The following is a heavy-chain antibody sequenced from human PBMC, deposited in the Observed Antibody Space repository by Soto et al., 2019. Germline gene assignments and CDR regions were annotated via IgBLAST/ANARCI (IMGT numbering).Heavy chain of an antibody. CDR3: AKAKSGYDPRYYYYYGMDV. J-gene: IGHJ6*02. V-gene: IGHV3-23*01. CDR1: GFTFSSYA. Sequence: GGSLRLSCAASGFTFSSYAMSWVRQAPGKGLEWVSAISGSGGSTYYADSVKGRFTISRDNSKNTLYLQMNSLRAEDTAVYYCAKAKSGYDPRYYYYYGMDVWGQGTTVTVSS. CDR2: ISGSGGST. D-gene: IGHD5-12*01.